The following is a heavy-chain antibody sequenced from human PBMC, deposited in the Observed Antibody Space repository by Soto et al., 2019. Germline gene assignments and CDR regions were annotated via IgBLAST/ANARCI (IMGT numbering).Heavy chain of an antibody. CDR2: ISSSSSYI. CDR1: GFTFSSYS. CDR3: AREDYSNFDY. V-gene: IGHV3-21*01. D-gene: IGHD4-4*01. J-gene: IGHJ4*02. Sequence: PGGSLRLSCAASGFTFSSYSKNWVRQAPGKGLEWVSSISSSSSYIYSADSVKGRFTISRDNAKNSLYLQMNSLRAEDTAVYYCAREDYSNFDYWGQGTLVTVSS.